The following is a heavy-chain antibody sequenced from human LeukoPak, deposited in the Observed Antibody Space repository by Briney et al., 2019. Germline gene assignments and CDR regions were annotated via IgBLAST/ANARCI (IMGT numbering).Heavy chain of an antibody. J-gene: IGHJ3*02. D-gene: IGHD3-9*01. V-gene: IGHV3-23*01. CDR1: GSTFSSSG. CDR2: ITGSGGRP. CDR3: ARDVLRYFDWLTRNDAFDI. Sequence: GGSLRLSCAASGSTFSSSGMHWVRQAPGKGLEWVSAITGSGGRPYYADSVKGRFTISRDNSKTTLYLQMNSLRAEDTAVYYCARDVLRYFDWLTRNDAFDIWGQGTMVTVSS.